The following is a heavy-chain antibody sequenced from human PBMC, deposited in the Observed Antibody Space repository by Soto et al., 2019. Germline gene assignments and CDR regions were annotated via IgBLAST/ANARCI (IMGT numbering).Heavy chain of an antibody. V-gene: IGHV3-7*03. Sequence: GGSLRLSCVASGFTFISSFMGWVRQAPGKGLEWVANINQDGGGTYYVNSVEGRFTISRDNAKDSLYLQMNSLRGEDTAVYYCARYFRGSGRYFFDYWGQGTLVTVSS. J-gene: IGHJ4*02. CDR1: GFTFISSF. CDR2: INQDGGGT. CDR3: ARYFRGSGRYFFDY. D-gene: IGHD6-19*01.